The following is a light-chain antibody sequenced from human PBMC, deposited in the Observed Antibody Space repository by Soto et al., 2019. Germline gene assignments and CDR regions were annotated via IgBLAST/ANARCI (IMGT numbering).Light chain of an antibody. Sequence: DVQMAQSPSTLSASVGDRVTITCRASQSIGDCLACFQQKPGKAPALLIYRASYLESGVPSRFSCSGSGTEFTLPLSSLQPDDFSTDDCQSYSTYSGTFGPGTTVEIK. V-gene: IGKV1-5*03. J-gene: IGKJ3*01. CDR1: QSIGDC. CDR3: QSYSTYSGT. CDR2: RAS.